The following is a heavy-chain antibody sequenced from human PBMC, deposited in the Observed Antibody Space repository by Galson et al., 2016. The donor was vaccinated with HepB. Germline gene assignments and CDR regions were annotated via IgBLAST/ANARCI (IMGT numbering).Heavy chain of an antibody. J-gene: IGHJ3*01. V-gene: IGHV4-39*01. CDR1: GGSISSTSYY. Sequence: SETLSLTCTVSGGSISSTSYYWGWIRQPPGKGLEWIGTIYYTGSTYYNPSLKSRVSMSVDTSKKQFPLKLSSVTAADTAVFYCARRWSHAFDVWGQGTMVTVSS. CDR3: ARRWSHAFDV. CDR2: IYYTGST. D-gene: IGHD2-15*01.